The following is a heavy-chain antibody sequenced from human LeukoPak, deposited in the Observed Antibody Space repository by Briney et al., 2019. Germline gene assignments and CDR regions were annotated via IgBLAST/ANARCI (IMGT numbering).Heavy chain of an antibody. J-gene: IGHJ3*02. Sequence: GGSLRLSCAASGFTFSSYGMHWVRQAPGKGLEWVSVIYSGGTTYYADSVKGRFTISRDNSKNTLYLQMNRLRAEDTALYYCALRKYSSSPSAFEIWGQGTMVTVSS. V-gene: IGHV3-53*01. CDR1: GFTFSSYG. CDR2: IYSGGTT. D-gene: IGHD6-13*01. CDR3: ALRKYSSSPSAFEI.